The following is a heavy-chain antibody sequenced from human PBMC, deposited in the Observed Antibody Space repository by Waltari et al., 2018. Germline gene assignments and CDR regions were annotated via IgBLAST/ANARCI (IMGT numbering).Heavy chain of an antibody. Sequence: QVQLVESGGGVVQPGKSLRLSCAASAFTFSSSAMHWVRQAPGKGLEWVAVISYNARNIYYVDSVKGRFTISRDNSRKTLFLQMSSLRAEDTAVYYCARDYCDRTNCHGMDVWGLGTTVTVSS. J-gene: IGHJ6*02. V-gene: IGHV3-30*04. CDR2: ISYNARNI. CDR3: ARDYCDRTNCHGMDV. CDR1: AFTFSSSA. D-gene: IGHD3-22*01.